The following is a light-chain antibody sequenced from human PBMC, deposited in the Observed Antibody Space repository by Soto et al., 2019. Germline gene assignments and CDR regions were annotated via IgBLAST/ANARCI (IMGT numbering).Light chain of an antibody. V-gene: IGLV2-14*01. CDR1: SNDIGGYNY. J-gene: IGLJ2*01. CDR2: DVT. CDR3: SSYTTSSTQV. Sequence: QSALTQPASVSGSPGQSIAISCTGTSNDIGGYNYVSWYQQYPGKAPKLMFYDVTNRPSGVSNRFSGSKSGDTASLTISGLQAEDEADYYCSSYTTSSTQVFGGGTKLTVL.